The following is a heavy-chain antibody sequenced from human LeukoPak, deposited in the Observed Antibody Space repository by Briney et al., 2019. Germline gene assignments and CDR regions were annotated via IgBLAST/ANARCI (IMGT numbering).Heavy chain of an antibody. J-gene: IGHJ4*02. CDR2: ISYDGSNK. Sequence: PGRSLRLSCAASGFTFSSYAMHWVRQAPGKGLEWVAVISYDGSNKYYADSVKGRFTISRDNSKNTLYLQMNSLRAEDTAVYYCARDPNNYYDSSGYYRITYYFDYWGQGTLVTVSS. CDR3: ARDPNNYYDSSGYYRITYYFDY. D-gene: IGHD3-22*01. V-gene: IGHV3-30-3*01. CDR1: GFTFSSYA.